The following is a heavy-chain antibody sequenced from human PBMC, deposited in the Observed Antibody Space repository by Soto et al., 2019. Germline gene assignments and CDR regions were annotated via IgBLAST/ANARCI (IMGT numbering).Heavy chain of an antibody. J-gene: IGHJ4*02. CDR3: ARAAYCSGGTCFHRNVDY. CDR1: GYTFTTYY. CDR2: INPNGGST. Sequence: QVQLVQSGAEVKRPGASVKVSCKASGYTFTTYYMHWVRQAPGQGHEWLGIINPNGGSTTYAQKFEGRVTMTKDTSTSTVLLELSSLRSEDTAVYYCARAAYCSGGTCFHRNVDYCGKGTLGSVSA. V-gene: IGHV1-46*01. D-gene: IGHD2-15*01.